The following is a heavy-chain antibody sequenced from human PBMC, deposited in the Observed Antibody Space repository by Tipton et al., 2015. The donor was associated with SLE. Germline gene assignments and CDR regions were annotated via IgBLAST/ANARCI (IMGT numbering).Heavy chain of an antibody. CDR1: GFTFSSYW. Sequence: SLRLSCADSGFTFSSYWMSWVRQAPGKGLEWVANINQDGSEKYYVDSVKGRFTISRDNAKNSLYLQMNSLRAEDTAVYYCVRGGSGWRSLGNWFDPWGQGTLVTVSS. V-gene: IGHV3-7*01. J-gene: IGHJ5*02. CDR3: VRGGSGWRSLGNWFDP. D-gene: IGHD6-19*01. CDR2: INQDGSEK.